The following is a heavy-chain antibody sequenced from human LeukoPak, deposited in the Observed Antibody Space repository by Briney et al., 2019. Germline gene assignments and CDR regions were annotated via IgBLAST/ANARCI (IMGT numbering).Heavy chain of an antibody. Sequence: ASVKVSCKASGYTFTDYFIHWVRQAPGQGLQWMGWINPNSGGTNYAQKFQGRVTMTRDTSISTAYMELSRLRSDDTAVYYCARDGRGGRIAPWDYWGQGTLVTVSS. CDR1: GYTFTDYF. D-gene: IGHD1-1*01. CDR2: INPNSGGT. J-gene: IGHJ4*02. CDR3: ARDGRGGRIAPWDY. V-gene: IGHV1-2*02.